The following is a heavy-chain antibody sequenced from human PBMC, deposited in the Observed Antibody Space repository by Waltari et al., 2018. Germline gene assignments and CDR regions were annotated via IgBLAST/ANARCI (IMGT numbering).Heavy chain of an antibody. CDR1: GFTFSRYC. CDR2: INYDGSQK. Sequence: EVQLVESGGGLVQPGGSLRLSCGASGFTFSRYCMSWVRQTPGKGLEWVANINYDGSQKYYVDSVKGRFTISRDNAKNSVYLQMDSLRVEDTAVYYCAKSRGFEYWGQGTLITVSS. J-gene: IGHJ4*02. D-gene: IGHD2-2*01. V-gene: IGHV3-7*01. CDR3: AKSRGFEY.